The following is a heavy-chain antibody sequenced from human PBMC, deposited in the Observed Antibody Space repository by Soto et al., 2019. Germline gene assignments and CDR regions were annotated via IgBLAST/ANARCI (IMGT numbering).Heavy chain of an antibody. CDR1: GFTFVSYA. CDR3: AKVFYYYDSSGYYYFDY. CDR2: ISGSGSTI. D-gene: IGHD3-22*01. J-gene: IGHJ4*02. V-gene: IGHV3-23*01. Sequence: PWGSLRLSCAASGFTFVSYAVSCVRHSPLKWPEWISSISGSGSTIYYADSVKGRFTISRDNSKNTLYLQMSSLRAEDTAVYYCAKVFYYYDSSGYYYFDYWGQGTLVTVSS.